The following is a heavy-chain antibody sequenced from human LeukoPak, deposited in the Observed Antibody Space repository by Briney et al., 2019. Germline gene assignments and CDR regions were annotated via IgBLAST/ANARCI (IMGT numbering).Heavy chain of an antibody. V-gene: IGHV3-66*02. Sequence: GGSLRLSCAASDFSVNTNYMNWVRQAPGKGLEWVSVILSGGATYYADSVKGRFTISRDNSKNTLYLQMNSLRAEDTAVYYCAQSGVVPAAIDWLYYFDYWGQGTLVTVSS. D-gene: IGHD2-2*01. CDR3: AQSGVVPAAIDWLYYFDY. CDR1: DFSVNTNY. CDR2: ILSGGAT. J-gene: IGHJ4*02.